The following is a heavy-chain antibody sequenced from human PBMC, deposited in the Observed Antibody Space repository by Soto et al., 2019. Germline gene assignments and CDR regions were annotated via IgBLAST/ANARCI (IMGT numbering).Heavy chain of an antibody. Sequence: SETLSLTCAVYGGSFSGYYWSWIRQPPGKGLEWIGEINHSGSTNYNPSLKSRVTISVDTSKNQFSLKLSSVTAADTAVYYCARGSPIVTTTGFYYYYYGMDVWGQGTTVTVSS. CDR2: INHSGST. CDR3: ARGSPIVTTTGFYYYYYGMDV. J-gene: IGHJ6*02. CDR1: GGSFSGYY. V-gene: IGHV4-34*01. D-gene: IGHD4-17*01.